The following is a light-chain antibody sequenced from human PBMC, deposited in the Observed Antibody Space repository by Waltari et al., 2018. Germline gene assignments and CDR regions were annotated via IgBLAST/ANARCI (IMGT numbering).Light chain of an antibody. CDR1: ETITEF. CDR2: AAS. V-gene: IGKV1-39*01. Sequence: DIQMTQSPSSLSASVGHRVTITCRASETITEFLSWYQQKSSLAPRLLISAASRLQNGVPPRFSGSGSGTNFTLTIANLQPEDFATYYCQETLKTPLAFGGGT. CDR3: QETLKTPLA. J-gene: IGKJ4*01.